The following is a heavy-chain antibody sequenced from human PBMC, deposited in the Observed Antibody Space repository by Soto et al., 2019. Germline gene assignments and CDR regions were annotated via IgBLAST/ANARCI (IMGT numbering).Heavy chain of an antibody. Sequence: LSLTCTVSGGSIDSGAYYWSWIRQHPGKGLEWIGYIFSSGSSYYNPSLNSRLLISVDTSKNQFSLKLTSVTAADTAVYYCARGFGALNWFDPWGQGTLVTVSS. V-gene: IGHV4-31*03. CDR3: ARGFGALNWFDP. CDR1: GGSIDSGAYY. CDR2: IFSSGSS. D-gene: IGHD3-16*01. J-gene: IGHJ5*02.